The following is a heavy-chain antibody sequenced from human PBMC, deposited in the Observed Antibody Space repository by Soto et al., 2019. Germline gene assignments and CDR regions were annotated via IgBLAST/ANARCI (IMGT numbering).Heavy chain of an antibody. CDR2: INSDGSST. D-gene: IGHD3-10*01. J-gene: IGHJ4*02. CDR3: ARDTFGELLPDY. CDR1: GFTFSSYW. Sequence: GVLRLSCAASGFTFSSYWMHWVRQAPGKGLVWVSRINSDGSSTSYADSVKGRFTISRDNAKNTLYLQMNSLRAEDTAVYYCARDTFGELLPDYWGQGTLVTVSS. V-gene: IGHV3-74*01.